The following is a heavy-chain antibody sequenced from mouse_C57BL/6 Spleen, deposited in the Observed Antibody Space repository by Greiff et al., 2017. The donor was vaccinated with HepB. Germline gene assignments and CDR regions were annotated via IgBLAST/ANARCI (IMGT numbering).Heavy chain of an antibody. V-gene: IGHV5-9*01. D-gene: IGHD1-1*01. CDR3: ASSYYYGWYFDV. J-gene: IGHJ1*03. CDR1: GFTFSSYT. CDR2: ISGGGGNT. Sequence: EVKLVESGGGLVKPGGSLKLSCAASGFTFSSYTMSWVRQTPGKRLEWVATISGGGGNTYYPDSVKGRFTISRDNAKNTLYLQMSGLRSEDTALYYCASSYYYGWYFDVWGTGTTVTVSS.